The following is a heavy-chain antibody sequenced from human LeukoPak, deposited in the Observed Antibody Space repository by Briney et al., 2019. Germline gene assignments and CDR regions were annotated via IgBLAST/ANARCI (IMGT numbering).Heavy chain of an antibody. CDR1: GYTFTSYD. CDR2: MNPNSGNT. J-gene: IGHJ4*02. D-gene: IGHD5-24*01. V-gene: IGHV1-8*03. Sequence: ASVKVSCKASGYTFTSYDINWVRQATGQGLEWMGWMNPNSGNTGYAQKFQGRVTITRNTSISTVYMELSSLRSEDTAVYYCARAPISEMATNDFDYWGQGTLVTVSS. CDR3: ARAPISEMATNDFDY.